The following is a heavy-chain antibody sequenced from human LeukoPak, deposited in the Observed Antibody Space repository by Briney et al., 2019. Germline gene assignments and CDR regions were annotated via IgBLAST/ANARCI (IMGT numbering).Heavy chain of an antibody. V-gene: IGHV3-74*01. CDR1: GFTFSRYW. Sequence: PGRSLRLSCAASGFTFSRYWMHWVRQAPGKGLVWVSRINSDGSSTRYADSVKGRFTISRDNAKNTLYLQMNSLRAEDTAVYYRAGGSSGSWSFDYWGQGTLVTVSS. CDR3: AGGSSGSWSFDY. D-gene: IGHD6-13*01. J-gene: IGHJ4*02. CDR2: INSDGSST.